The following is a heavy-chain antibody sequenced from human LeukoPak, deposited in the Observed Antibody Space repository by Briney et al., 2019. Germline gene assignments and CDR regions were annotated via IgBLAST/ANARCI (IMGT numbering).Heavy chain of an antibody. D-gene: IGHD6-19*01. CDR3: ARDLGGWVYFDY. Sequence: PSETLSLTCTVSGGSISSSSYYWGWIRQPPGKGLEWIGSIYYSGSTYYNPSLKSRVTISVDTSKNQFSLKLSSVTAADTAVYYCARDLGGWVYFDYWGQGTLVTVSS. CDR1: GGSISSSSYY. CDR2: IYYSGST. J-gene: IGHJ4*02. V-gene: IGHV4-39*07.